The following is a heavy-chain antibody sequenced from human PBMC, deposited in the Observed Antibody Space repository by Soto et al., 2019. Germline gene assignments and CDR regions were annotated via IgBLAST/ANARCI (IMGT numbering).Heavy chain of an antibody. J-gene: IGHJ5*02. Sequence: ASVKVSFKASGYTFTSYGISWVRQAPGQGLEWMGWISAYNGNTNYAQKLQGRVTMTTDTSTSTAYMELRSLRSDDTAVYYCARDRCSSTSCYSSNWFDPWGQGTLVTVSS. CDR3: ARDRCSSTSCYSSNWFDP. V-gene: IGHV1-18*01. CDR1: GYTFTSYG. CDR2: ISAYNGNT. D-gene: IGHD2-2*01.